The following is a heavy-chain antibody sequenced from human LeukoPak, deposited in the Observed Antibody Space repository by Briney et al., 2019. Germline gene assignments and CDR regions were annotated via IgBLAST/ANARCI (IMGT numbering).Heavy chain of an antibody. CDR2: IYYSGST. CDR1: GGSISSYY. CDR3: ARHVDNLYGPFDY. V-gene: IGHV4-59*08. Sequence: SETLSLTCTVSGGSISSYYWSWIRQPPGKGLEWIGYIYYSGSTNYNPSLKSRVTISVDTSKNQFSLNLSSVTAADTAVYYCARHVDNLYGPFDYWGQGTLVTVSS. J-gene: IGHJ4*02. D-gene: IGHD1-14*01.